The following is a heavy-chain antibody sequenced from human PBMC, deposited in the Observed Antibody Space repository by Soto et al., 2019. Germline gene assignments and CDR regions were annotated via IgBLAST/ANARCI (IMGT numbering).Heavy chain of an antibody. V-gene: IGHV3-48*02. CDR2: ITSSSDTI. Sequence: PGGSLRLSCAASGFTFSSFHMNWVRQAPGRSLEWVAYITSSSDTIYYSDSVKGRFTISRDNGKNSLFLQMNSLRDEDTAVYYCARVVVVIPPGYYYAMDVWGQGTTVTSP. CDR1: GFTFSSFH. CDR3: ARVVVVIPPGYYYAMDV. J-gene: IGHJ6*02. D-gene: IGHD3-22*01.